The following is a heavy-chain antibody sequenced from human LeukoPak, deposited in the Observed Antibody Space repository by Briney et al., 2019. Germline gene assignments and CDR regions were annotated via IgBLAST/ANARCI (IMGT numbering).Heavy chain of an antibody. J-gene: IGHJ4*02. Sequence: GASVKVSCKASGYTFTGYYMHWVRQAPGQGLEWMGWINPNSGGTNYAQKFQGRVTMTRDSSISTAYMELSRLRADDTAVYYCARDDPVVGVAAFDFWGQGSLVTVSS. CDR1: GYTFTGYY. D-gene: IGHD2-15*01. V-gene: IGHV1-2*02. CDR3: ARDDPVVGVAAFDF. CDR2: INPNSGGT.